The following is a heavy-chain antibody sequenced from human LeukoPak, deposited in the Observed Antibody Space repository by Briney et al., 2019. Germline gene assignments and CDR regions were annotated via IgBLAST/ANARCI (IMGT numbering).Heavy chain of an antibody. V-gene: IGHV3-15*01. CDR2: IKSKTDGGTT. CDR1: GFTFSNAW. D-gene: IGHD6-13*01. Sequence: GGSLRLSCAASGFTFSNAWMSWVRQAPGKGLEWVGRIKSKTDGGTTDYAAPVKGRFTISRDDSKNTLYLQMNSLKTEDTAVYYCTTAFEYSSSWSAIDIWGQGTMVTVSS. CDR3: TTAFEYSSSWSAIDI. J-gene: IGHJ3*02.